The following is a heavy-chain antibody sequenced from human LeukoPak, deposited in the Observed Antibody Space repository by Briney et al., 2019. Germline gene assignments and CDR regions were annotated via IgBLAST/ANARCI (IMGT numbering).Heavy chain of an antibody. CDR2: IYHSGST. CDR1: GYSISSGYY. J-gene: IGHJ4*02. CDR3: AREHDYGDYALVYFDY. V-gene: IGHV4-38-2*02. Sequence: PSETLSLTCTVSGYSISSGYYWGWIRQPPGKGLEWIGSIYHSGSTYYNPSLESRVTISVDTSKNQFSLKLSSVTAADTAVYYCAREHDYGDYALVYFDYWGQGTLVTVSS. D-gene: IGHD4-17*01.